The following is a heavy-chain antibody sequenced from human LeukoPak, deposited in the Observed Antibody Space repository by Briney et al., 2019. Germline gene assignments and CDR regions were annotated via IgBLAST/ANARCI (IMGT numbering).Heavy chain of an antibody. CDR3: ARDIAAAGNYFDY. V-gene: IGHV3-11*01. D-gene: IGHD6-13*01. CDR2: ISSSGSTI. CDR1: GFTFSDYY. Sequence: GGSLRLSCAASGFTFSDYYMSWIRQAPGKGLEWVSYISSSGSTIYYADSVKGRFTISSDNAKNSLYLQMNSLRAEDTAVYYCARDIAAAGNYFDYWGQGTLVTVSS. J-gene: IGHJ4*02.